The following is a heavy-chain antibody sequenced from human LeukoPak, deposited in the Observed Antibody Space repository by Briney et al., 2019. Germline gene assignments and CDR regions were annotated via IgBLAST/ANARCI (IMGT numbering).Heavy chain of an antibody. CDR3: ARVDVVVVAATPYYYYYMDV. CDR2: ISAYNGNT. J-gene: IGHJ6*03. D-gene: IGHD2-15*01. CDR1: GYTFTKYD. V-gene: IGHV1-18*01. Sequence: ASAKVSCKASGYTFTKYDIHWVRQAPGQGLEWMGWISAYNGNTNYAQKLQGRVTMTTDTSTSTAYMELRSLRSDDTAVYHCARVDVVVVAATPYYYYYMDVWGKGTTVTVSS.